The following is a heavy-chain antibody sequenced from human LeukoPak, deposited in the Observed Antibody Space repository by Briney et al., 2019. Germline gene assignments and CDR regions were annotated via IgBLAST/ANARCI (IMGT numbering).Heavy chain of an antibody. J-gene: IGHJ4*02. D-gene: IGHD1-26*01. Sequence: HSGGSLRLSCAASGFTFSDYAIRWVRQAPGKGLEWVAVIWYDGSDKYYSDSVEGRFTISRDNSKNMLYLQMNSLRIEDTAVYYCARDLHSGVGAFLILDYWGQGTLVTVSS. CDR3: ARDLHSGVGAFLILDY. CDR1: GFTFSDYA. CDR2: IWYDGSDK. V-gene: IGHV3-33*01.